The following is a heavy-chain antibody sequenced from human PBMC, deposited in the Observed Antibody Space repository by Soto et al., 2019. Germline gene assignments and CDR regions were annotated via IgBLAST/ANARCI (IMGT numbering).Heavy chain of an antibody. CDR3: AIQKRNYYDSSGYPFDY. V-gene: IGHV1-8*01. CDR1: GYTFTSYD. CDR2: MNHNSGNT. J-gene: IGHJ4*02. Sequence: QVQLVQSGAEVKKPGASVKVSCKASGYTFTSYDINWVRQATGQGLEWMGWMNHNSGNTGYAQKFQGRVAMTRNTSISTAYMELSSLRSEDTAVYYCAIQKRNYYDSSGYPFDYWGQGTLVTVSS. D-gene: IGHD3-22*01.